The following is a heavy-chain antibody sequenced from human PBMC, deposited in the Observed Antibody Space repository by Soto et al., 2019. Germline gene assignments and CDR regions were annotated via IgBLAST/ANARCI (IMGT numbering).Heavy chain of an antibody. CDR1: GITISNYP. Sequence: EVQLLESGGGLVQPVGSLRLYCAASGITISNYPMSWVRQAPGKGLDWVSGISGGGDRTYYADSAKGRFTISKDISPNPLSLQLDSLGVEDTAVYFCGKDDGGYPPTAQHWGQGTLVTVSS. V-gene: IGHV3-23*01. D-gene: IGHD3-22*01. J-gene: IGHJ1*01. CDR3: GKDDGGYPPTAQH. CDR2: ISGGGDRT.